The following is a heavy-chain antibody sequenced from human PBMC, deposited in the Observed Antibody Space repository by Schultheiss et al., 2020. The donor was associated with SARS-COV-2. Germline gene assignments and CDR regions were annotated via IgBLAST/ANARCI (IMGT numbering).Heavy chain of an antibody. CDR1: GFTFSSYA. V-gene: IGHV3-48*01. CDR3: ARAGPGIAAAGNFQH. CDR2: ISSSSSTI. Sequence: GGSLRLSCAASGFTFSSYAMSWVRQAPGKGLEWVSYISSSSSTIYYADSVKGRFTISRDNSKNTLYLQMNSLRAEDTAVYYCARAGPGIAAAGNFQHWGQGTLVTVSS. J-gene: IGHJ1*01. D-gene: IGHD6-13*01.